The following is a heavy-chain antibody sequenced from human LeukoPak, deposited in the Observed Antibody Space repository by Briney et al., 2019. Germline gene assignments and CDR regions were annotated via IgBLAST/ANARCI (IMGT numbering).Heavy chain of an antibody. J-gene: IGHJ6*03. CDR1: GYTFTSYG. D-gene: IGHD3-3*01. CDR3: ARDSGLLRTYHDFWSGYLYYYMDV. CDR2: ISAYNGNT. V-gene: IGHV1-18*01. Sequence: ASVKVSCKASGYTFTSYGISWVRQAPGQGLEWMGWISAYNGNTNYAQKLQGRVTMTTDTSTSTAYMELRSLRSDDTAVYYCARDSGLLRTYHDFWSGYLYYYMDVWGKGTTVTVSS.